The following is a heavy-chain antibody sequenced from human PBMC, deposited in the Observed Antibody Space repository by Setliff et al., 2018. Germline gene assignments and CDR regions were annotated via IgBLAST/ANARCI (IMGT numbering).Heavy chain of an antibody. CDR1: GYIFNDFY. D-gene: IGHD3-9*01. CDR2: ISPKSGGT. Sequence: ASVKVSCKASGYIFNDFYIHWVRQAPGQGLEWMGWISPKSGGTNYGQKFQGRVSVTRDTSMSTTYMELSGLRSDDTAVYYCVRQDILTGYYAFDYWGQGTLVTVSS. V-gene: IGHV1-2*02. CDR3: VRQDILTGYYAFDY. J-gene: IGHJ4*02.